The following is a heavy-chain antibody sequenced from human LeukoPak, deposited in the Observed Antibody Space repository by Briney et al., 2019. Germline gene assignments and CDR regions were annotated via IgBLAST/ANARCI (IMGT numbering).Heavy chain of an antibody. CDR2: ISSSSSYI. J-gene: IGHJ5*02. CDR1: GFTFSSYS. Sequence: GGSLRLSCAASGFTFSSYSMNWVRQAPGKGLEWVSSISSSSSYIYYADSVKGRFTISRDDAKNSLYLQMNSLRAEDTAVYYCARDSLQYYYDSTRFFDPWGQGTLVTVSS. D-gene: IGHD3-22*01. CDR3: ARDSLQYYYDSTRFFDP. V-gene: IGHV3-21*01.